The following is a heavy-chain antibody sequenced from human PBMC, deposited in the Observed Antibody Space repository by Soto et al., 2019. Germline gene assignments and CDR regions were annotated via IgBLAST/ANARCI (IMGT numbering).Heavy chain of an antibody. CDR2: SSSSTGQT. Sequence: QVQLVQSGAEVETPGASVKVSCKASGYIFTNHDISWVRQAPGQGLEWMGWSSSSTGQTNHAQKQQGRNTLTRDTSTTPVYMELRILNPKDTAMYYCTRGVYILGYAHWGQGTLVTVSP. V-gene: IGHV1-18*01. J-gene: IGHJ4*02. CDR3: TRGVYILGYAH. D-gene: IGHD3-16*01. CDR1: GYIFTNHD.